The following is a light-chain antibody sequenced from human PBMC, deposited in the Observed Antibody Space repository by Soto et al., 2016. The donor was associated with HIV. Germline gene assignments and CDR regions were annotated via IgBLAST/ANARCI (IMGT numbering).Light chain of an antibody. Sequence: DIQVTQSPSTLSAFVGDRVTITCRASRSITPWLTWYQQKPGKTPKVLIYKTSYLETGVPXRFSGSGFGTEFTLTINSLQPDDFATYYCQQYHTYPYTFGQGTKLEIK. CDR2: KTS. CDR1: RSITPW. V-gene: IGKV1-5*03. CDR3: QQYHTYPYT. J-gene: IGKJ2*01.